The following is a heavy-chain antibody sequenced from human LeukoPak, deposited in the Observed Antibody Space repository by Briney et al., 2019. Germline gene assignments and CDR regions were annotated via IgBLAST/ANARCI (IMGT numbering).Heavy chain of an antibody. Sequence: GGSLRLSCAASGFTFSSYEMNWVRQAPGKGLVWVSRINSDGSSTSYADSVKGRFTISRDNAKNTLYLQMNSLRAEDTAVYYCARVRYSYGYYIGFDYWGQGTLVTVSS. CDR1: GFTFSSYE. V-gene: IGHV3-74*01. CDR3: ARVRYSYGYYIGFDY. D-gene: IGHD5-18*01. CDR2: INSDGSST. J-gene: IGHJ4*02.